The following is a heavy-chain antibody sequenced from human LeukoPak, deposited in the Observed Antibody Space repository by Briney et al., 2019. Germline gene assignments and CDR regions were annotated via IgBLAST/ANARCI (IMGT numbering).Heavy chain of an antibody. D-gene: IGHD2-2*02. CDR3: ARGGCNSASYYMAPFDY. Sequence: PSETLSLTCTVSGGSVSSGSYYWSWIRQPPGKGLEWIGYIYYSGSTNYNPSLKSRVTISVDTSKNQFSLKLSSVTAADTAVYYCARGGCNSASYYMAPFDYWGQGTLVTVSS. CDR2: IYYSGST. CDR1: GGSVSSGSYY. J-gene: IGHJ4*02. V-gene: IGHV4-61*01.